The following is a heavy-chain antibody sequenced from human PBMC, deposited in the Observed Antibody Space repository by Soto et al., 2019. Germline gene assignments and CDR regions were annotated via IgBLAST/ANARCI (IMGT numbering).Heavy chain of an antibody. CDR3: TTDRATVSTGFDY. Sequence: EVQVVESGGDLVKPGGSLRLSCEASGFTFSNAWMSWVRQAPGKGLEWVGRIKTNADGGTTDYAAPVKGRFTISRDDLRSNGYLQMSSLRTEDTAVYYWTTDRATVSTGFDYWGQGTLVT. V-gene: IGHV3-15*01. CDR2: IKTNADGGTT. D-gene: IGHD4-17*01. CDR1: GFTFSNAW. J-gene: IGHJ4*01.